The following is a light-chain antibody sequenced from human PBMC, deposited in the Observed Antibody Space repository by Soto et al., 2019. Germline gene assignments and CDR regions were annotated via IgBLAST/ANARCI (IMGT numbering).Light chain of an antibody. V-gene: IGKV3-11*01. Sequence: PGERRTLSRRASESVTTYLAWYQQKPGQAPRLLVYDVSNRATGIPARFSGGGSGTDFTLTISNLEPEDFAVYYCQQRSDWPWTFCQVTKVDVK. J-gene: IGKJ1*01. CDR3: QQRSDWPWT. CDR1: ESVTTY. CDR2: DVS.